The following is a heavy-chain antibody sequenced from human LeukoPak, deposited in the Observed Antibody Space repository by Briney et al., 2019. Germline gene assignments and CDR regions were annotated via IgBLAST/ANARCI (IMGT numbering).Heavy chain of an antibody. CDR2: ISYDGSNK. CDR3: ARDLDIVVVPAATNAGFNWFDP. D-gene: IGHD2-2*01. CDR1: GFTFSSYA. V-gene: IGHV3-30*04. J-gene: IGHJ5*02. Sequence: GRSLRLSCAASGFTFSSYAMHWVRQAPGEGLEWVAVISYDGSNKYYADSVKGRFTISRDNSKNTLYLQMNSLRAEDTAVYYCARDLDIVVVPAATNAGFNWFDPWGQGTLVTVSS.